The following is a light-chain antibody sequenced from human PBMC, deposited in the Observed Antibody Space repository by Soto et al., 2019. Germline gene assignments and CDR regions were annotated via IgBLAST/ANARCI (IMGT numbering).Light chain of an antibody. CDR2: QVT. V-gene: IGLV2-14*01. CDR3: YSYTSSINYV. J-gene: IGLJ1*01. CDR1: SSDFDIYKY. Sequence: QSVLTQPASVSGSPGQSITISCTGTSSDFDIYKYVSWYQQHPGKAPKLMIYQVTNRPSGVSNRFSGSTSGNTASLTISGLQAEDEADYYCYSYTSSINYVFGTGTKVTVL.